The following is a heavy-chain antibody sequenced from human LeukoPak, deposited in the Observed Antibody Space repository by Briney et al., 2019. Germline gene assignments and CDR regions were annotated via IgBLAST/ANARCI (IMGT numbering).Heavy chain of an antibody. CDR3: ARDQVVTPPGTFDP. CDR2: ISGTSTDI. CDR1: GLSFSRYT. D-gene: IGHD2-21*02. Sequence: PGGSLRLSCAASGLSFSRYTLNWVRQAPGKGLEWVSSISGTSTDIYYADSVKGRFTISRDNAKSSLYLQMNGLRVEDTAVYYCARDQVVTPPGTFDPWGQGTLVTVSS. J-gene: IGHJ5*02. V-gene: IGHV3-21*01.